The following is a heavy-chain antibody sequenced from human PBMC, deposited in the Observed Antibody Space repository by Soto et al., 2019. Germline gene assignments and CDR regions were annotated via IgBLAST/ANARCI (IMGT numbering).Heavy chain of an antibody. J-gene: IGHJ4*02. CDR1: GFIVTSNY. D-gene: IGHD3-22*01. CDR2: LYSGGST. V-gene: IGHV3-53*01. CDR3: ARSRAPYDRSGYYIDY. Sequence: GGSLRLSCAASGFIVTSNYMIWVRHAPGKGLEWVSVLYSGGSTYYADSVKGRFTISRDNSKNTLYLQMNSLRVDDTAVYYCARSRAPYDRSGYYIDYWGQGTLVTVSS.